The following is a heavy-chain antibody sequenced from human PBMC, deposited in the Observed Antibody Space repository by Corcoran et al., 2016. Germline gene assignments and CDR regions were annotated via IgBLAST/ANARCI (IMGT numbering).Heavy chain of an antibody. J-gene: IGHJ6*02. D-gene: IGHD3-10*01. Sequence: EVQLGESGGGLVKPGGSLRLSWVASGFTFSSYSMNRVRQARGKGLEWVSSISSSSSYRYYADSVKGRFTISRANATNSLYPQMNSLRAEETAVYYCARDFGDYSEYGMYVWGQGTTVTVSS. V-gene: IGHV3-21*01. CDR1: GFTFSSYS. CDR2: ISSSSSYR. CDR3: ARDFGDYSEYGMYV.